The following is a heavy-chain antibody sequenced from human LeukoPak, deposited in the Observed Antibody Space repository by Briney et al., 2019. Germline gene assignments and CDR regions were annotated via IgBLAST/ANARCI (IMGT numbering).Heavy chain of an antibody. J-gene: IGHJ4*02. D-gene: IGHD3-22*01. CDR1: SGSISGYY. V-gene: IGHV4-59*01. CDR2: IYYRGST. CDR3: ARGGYYDSSGYPPDY. Sequence: SETLSLTCTVSSGSISGYYWSWIRQPPGKGLEWIGYIYYRGSTKYTPSLKSRVTISVDTSKNQFSLKVSSVTAADTAVYYCARGGYYDSSGYPPDYWGQGTLVTVSS.